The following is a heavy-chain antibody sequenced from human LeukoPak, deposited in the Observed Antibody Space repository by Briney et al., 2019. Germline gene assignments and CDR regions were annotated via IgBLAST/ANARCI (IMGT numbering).Heavy chain of an antibody. CDR3: ARDGGPYCSGGSCYFPFDY. Sequence: SETLSLTCTVSGGSISSYYWSWIRQPAAKGLEWIGRIYTSWGTNYNPSLKSLVTMSVDTSKNQFSLKLSSVTAADTAVYYCARDGGPYCSGGSCYFPFDYWGQGTLVTVSS. J-gene: IGHJ4*02. D-gene: IGHD2-15*01. CDR1: GGSISSYY. V-gene: IGHV4-4*07. CDR2: IYTSWGT.